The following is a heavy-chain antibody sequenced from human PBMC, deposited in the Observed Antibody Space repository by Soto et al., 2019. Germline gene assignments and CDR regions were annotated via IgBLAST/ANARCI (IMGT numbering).Heavy chain of an antibody. CDR3: AKDGGTIAAAGEFDY. CDR2: ISWNSGSI. V-gene: IGHV3-9*01. CDR1: GFTFDDYA. Sequence: VQLVESGGGLVQPGRSLRLSCAASGFTFDDYAMHWVRQAPGKGLEWVSGISWNSGSIGYADSVKGRFTISRDNAKNSLYLQMNSLRAEDTALYYCAKDGGTIAAAGEFDYWGQGTLVTVSS. D-gene: IGHD6-13*01. J-gene: IGHJ4*02.